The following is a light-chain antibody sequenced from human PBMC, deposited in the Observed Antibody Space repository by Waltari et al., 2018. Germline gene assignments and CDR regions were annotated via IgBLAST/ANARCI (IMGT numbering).Light chain of an antibody. Sequence: EVVLTQSPGTLSLSPGERATLSCRASQGVGKYLAWYQQKPGQAPRLLIYPASTRAPGIPDRFSGSGSGTDFSLTISRLEPEDFAVYYCQKYDYLPATFGQGTKVEIK. V-gene: IGKV3-20*01. CDR1: QGVGKY. CDR3: QKYDYLPAT. CDR2: PAS. J-gene: IGKJ1*01.